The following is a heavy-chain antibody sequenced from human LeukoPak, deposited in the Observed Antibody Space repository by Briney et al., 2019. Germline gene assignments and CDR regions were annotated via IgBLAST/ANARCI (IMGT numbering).Heavy chain of an antibody. CDR2: INSDGSST. CDR1: GFTFSSYW. J-gene: IGHJ4*02. D-gene: IGHD2-21*02. CDR3: AKSIVVVTATRLYFDY. Sequence: GGSLRLSCAASGFTFSSYWMHWVRQAPGKGLVWVSRINSDGSSTSYADSVKGRFTISRDNSKNTLYLQMNSLRAEDTAVYYCAKSIVVVTATRLYFDYWGQGTLVTVSS. V-gene: IGHV3-74*01.